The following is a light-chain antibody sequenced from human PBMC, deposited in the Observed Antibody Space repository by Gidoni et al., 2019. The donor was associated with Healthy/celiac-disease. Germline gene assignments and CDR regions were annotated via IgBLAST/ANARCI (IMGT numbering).Light chain of an antibody. CDR1: QGISSY. J-gene: IGKJ1*01. CDR2: AAS. V-gene: IGKV1-8*01. CDR3: QQYYSYPWT. Sequence: AIRMTQPPSSFPASTGDRFTITCRASQGISSYLAWYQHKPGKAPKLLIYAASPLQSGVPSRFSGSGSGTDFTLTISCLQSEDFATYFCQQYYSYPWTFGQGTKVEIK.